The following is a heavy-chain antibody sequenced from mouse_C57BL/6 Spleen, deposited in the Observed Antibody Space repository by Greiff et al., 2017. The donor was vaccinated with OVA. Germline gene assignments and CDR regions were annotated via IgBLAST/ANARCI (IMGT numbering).Heavy chain of an antibody. J-gene: IGHJ2*01. CDR3: ATGLPYDFDY. V-gene: IGHV1-81*01. Sequence: VQLQQSGAELVRPGASVKLSCKASGYTFTSYCISWVKQSPGQGLEWIGEIYPRSGDTNYNEKFKGKATLTADKSSSTAYMELRSLTSEDSAVYFCATGLPYDFDYWGQGTTLTVSS. CDR1: GYTFTSYC. CDR2: IYPRSGDT. D-gene: IGHD3-1*01.